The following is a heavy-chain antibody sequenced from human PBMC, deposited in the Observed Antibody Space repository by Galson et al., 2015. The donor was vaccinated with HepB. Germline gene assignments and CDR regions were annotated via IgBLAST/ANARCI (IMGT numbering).Heavy chain of an antibody. CDR2: ISYDGSNK. J-gene: IGHJ5*02. Sequence: SLRLSCAASGFTFSSYAMHWVRQAPGKGLEWVAVISYDGSNKYYADSVKGRFTISRDNSKNTLYLQMNSLRAEDTAVYYCARDREIVVVLSGPSNWFDPWGQGTLVTVSS. CDR1: GFTFSSYA. D-gene: IGHD2-2*01. V-gene: IGHV3-30-3*01. CDR3: ARDREIVVVLSGPSNWFDP.